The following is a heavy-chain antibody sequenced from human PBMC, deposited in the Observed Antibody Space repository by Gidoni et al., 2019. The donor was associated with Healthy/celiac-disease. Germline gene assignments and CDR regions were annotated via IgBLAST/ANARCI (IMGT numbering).Heavy chain of an antibody. CDR1: GYPFTGYY. CDR2: INPNSGGT. V-gene: IGHV1-2*02. D-gene: IGHD2-2*01. J-gene: IGHJ6*02. CDR3: ARDLAVVVPAAIYYYGMDV. Sequence: QVQLVQSGAEVKKPGASVKVSCKASGYPFTGYYMHWVRQAPGQGLEWMGWINPNSGGTNYAQKFQGRVTMTRDTSISTAYMELSRLRSDDTAVYYCARDLAVVVPAAIYYYGMDVWGQGTTVTVSS.